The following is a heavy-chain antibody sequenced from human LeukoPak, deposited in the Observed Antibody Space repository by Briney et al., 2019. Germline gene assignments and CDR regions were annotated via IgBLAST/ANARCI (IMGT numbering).Heavy chain of an antibody. CDR2: IRSKANSYAT. CDR1: GFTFSGSA. D-gene: IGHD2-15*01. Sequence: AGGSLKLSCAASGFTFSGSAMHWVRQAPGKGLEWVGRIRSKANSYATAYAASVKGRSTISRDDSKNTAYLQMNSLKTEDTAVYYCTSTLGYCSGGSCYPQHWGQGTLVTVSS. CDR3: TSTLGYCSGGSCYPQH. J-gene: IGHJ1*01. V-gene: IGHV3-73*01.